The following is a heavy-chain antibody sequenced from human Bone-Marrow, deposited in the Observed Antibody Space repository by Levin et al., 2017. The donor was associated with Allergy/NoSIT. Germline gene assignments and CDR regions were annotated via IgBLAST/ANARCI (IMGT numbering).Heavy chain of an antibody. V-gene: IGHV4-30-4*01. CDR3: AREWVRRIVIPTAIHWYSDI. J-gene: IGHJ2*01. CDR1: GASIGNNDYY. CDR2: IYYNGDT. Sequence: PSETLSLTCSVSGASIGNNDYYWAWIRQPPGKGLEWIGYIYYNGDTSYNPSLRSRLSISRDASNNQFSLTLTSVTAADTAVYYCAREWVRRIVIPTAIHWYSDIWGRGTLVTVSS. D-gene: IGHD3-16*02.